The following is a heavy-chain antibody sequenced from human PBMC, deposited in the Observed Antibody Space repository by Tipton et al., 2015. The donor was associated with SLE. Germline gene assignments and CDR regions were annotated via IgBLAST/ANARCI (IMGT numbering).Heavy chain of an antibody. V-gene: IGHV4-38-2*02. CDR2: IYHSGST. CDR3: ARDSLHSSGRRSVY. D-gene: IGHD6-19*01. Sequence: TLSLTCTVSGYSISSGYYWGWIRQPPGKGLEWIGSIYHSGSTYYNPSLKSRVTISVDTSKNQFSLKLGSVTAADTAVYYCARDSLHSSGRRSVYWGQGTLVTVSS. J-gene: IGHJ4*02. CDR1: GYSISSGYY.